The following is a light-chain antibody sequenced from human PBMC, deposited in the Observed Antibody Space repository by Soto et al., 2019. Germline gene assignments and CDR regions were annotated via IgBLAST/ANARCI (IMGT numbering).Light chain of an antibody. CDR3: AAWDDSLKAYV. CDR1: SSNIGAGYD. J-gene: IGLJ1*01. Sequence: QSVLTQPPSVSGAPGQRVTISCTGSSSNIGAGYDVYWYQQVPGAAPDLLIHTNNQRPSGVTDRFSASKSGASASLAIRGLQSQDEADYYCAAWDDSLKAYVFGTGTKVTVL. V-gene: IGLV1-44*01. CDR2: TNN.